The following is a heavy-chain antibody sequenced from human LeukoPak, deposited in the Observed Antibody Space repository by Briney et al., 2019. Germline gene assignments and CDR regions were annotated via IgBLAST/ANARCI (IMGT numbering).Heavy chain of an antibody. CDR1: GFTVSSNY. V-gene: IGHV3-66*02. J-gene: IGHJ4*02. Sequence: PGGSLRLSCAASGFTVSSNYMSWVRQAPGKGLEWVSVIYSGGSTYYADSVKGRFTISRDNSKNTLYLQMNSLRAEDTAVYYCARGSFTVTTFFYYFDYWGQGTLVTVSS. CDR3: ARGSFTVTTFFYYFDY. CDR2: IYSGGST. D-gene: IGHD4-17*01.